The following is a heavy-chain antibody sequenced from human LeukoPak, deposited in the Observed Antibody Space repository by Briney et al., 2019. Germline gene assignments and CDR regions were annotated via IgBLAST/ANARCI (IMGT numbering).Heavy chain of an antibody. D-gene: IGHD3-10*01. CDR1: GYTFTGYF. J-gene: IGHJ4*02. Sequence: ASAKVSCKASGYTFTGYFVHWVRQAPGQGLQWMGWINPNTGGTNYAQKFQGRVTMTRDTSISTAYMELSRLRSDDTAVYYCARGFEGYFDYWGQGTLVTVSS. CDR2: INPNTGGT. V-gene: IGHV1-2*02. CDR3: ARGFEGYFDY.